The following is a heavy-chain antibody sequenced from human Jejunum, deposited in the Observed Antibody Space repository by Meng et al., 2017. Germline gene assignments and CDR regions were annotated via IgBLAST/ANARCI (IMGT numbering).Heavy chain of an antibody. CDR1: GFTVSQNY. J-gene: IGHJ4*02. CDR2: IYTGGDA. Sequence: GESLKISCAASGFTVSQNYMTWVRQAPGTGLEWVSVIYTGGDAYYADSVKGRFTFSRDNSRNMVYLQLNSLRPEDTAVYYCARSAYSWGQGTLVTVSS. V-gene: IGHV3-66*02. CDR3: ARSAYS.